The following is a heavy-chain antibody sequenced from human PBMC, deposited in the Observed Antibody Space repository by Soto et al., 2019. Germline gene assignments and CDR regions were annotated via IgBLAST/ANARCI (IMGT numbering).Heavy chain of an antibody. J-gene: IGHJ6*02. CDR3: SSAPLSKHRSGYFDALDV. Sequence: KPSETLSLTCAVSGGSLNVGDYYWNWVRQPPGKGLEWLGYIYYSGDTYYNPSLKSRLTISIDMSKKQFSLNLGSVIAADTAVYYCSSAPLSKHRSGYFDALDVWGQGTTVTVSS. D-gene: IGHD3-22*01. V-gene: IGHV4-30-4*01. CDR1: GGSLNVGDYY. CDR2: IYYSGDT.